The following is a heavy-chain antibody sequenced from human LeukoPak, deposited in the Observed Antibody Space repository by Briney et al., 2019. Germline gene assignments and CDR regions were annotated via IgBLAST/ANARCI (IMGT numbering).Heavy chain of an antibody. CDR3: ATKQWLAPPPDS. Sequence: GGTLRLSCAASGFTFSKYWMLWVRHAPGKGLESVSRINTDGTVTTYADSVKGRFTVSRDNADNTMFLQMNSVRDEDTAVYYCATKQWLAPPPDSWGQGTPVTVSS. CDR1: GFTFSKYW. J-gene: IGHJ4*02. CDR2: INTDGTVT. D-gene: IGHD6-19*01. V-gene: IGHV3-74*01.